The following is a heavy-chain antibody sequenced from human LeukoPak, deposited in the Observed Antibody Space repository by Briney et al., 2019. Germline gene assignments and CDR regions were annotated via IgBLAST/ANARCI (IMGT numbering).Heavy chain of an antibody. CDR3: AKDNYGGIFAS. CDR2: ISDTVRDT. J-gene: IGHJ4*02. CDR1: GFTFSAYG. Sequence: GESLRLSCAASGFTFSAYGMSWVRQAPGKGLEWVSHISDTVRDTWYANSVKGRFIISRDNSRDTVYLQMSRLRPEDTALYFCAKDNYGGIFASWGQGTLVTVSS. V-gene: IGHV3-23*01. D-gene: IGHD4-17*01.